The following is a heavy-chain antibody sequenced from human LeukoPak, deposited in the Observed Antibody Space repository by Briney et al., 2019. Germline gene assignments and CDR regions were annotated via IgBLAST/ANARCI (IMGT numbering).Heavy chain of an antibody. CDR2: IRYDGYKK. CDR3: ARNAQSFDSSGYYFHF. CDR1: GFTLSEFG. V-gene: IGHV3-30*02. J-gene: IGHJ4*02. Sequence: PGGSLRLSCAASGFTLSEFGMHWVRQAPGKGLEWITFIRYDGYKKHYIDSVKGRFTTSRDNSKNTVSLQMSSLRVEDTAVYYCARNAQSFDSSGYYFHFWGQGTRVTVSS. D-gene: IGHD3-22*01.